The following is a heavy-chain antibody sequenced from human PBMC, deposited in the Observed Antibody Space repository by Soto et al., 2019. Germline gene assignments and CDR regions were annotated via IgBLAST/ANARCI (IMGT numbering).Heavy chain of an antibody. CDR2: IWYDGSNK. CDR3: GRDGALGDTAVVDS. J-gene: IGHJ4*02. V-gene: IGHV3-33*01. CDR1: GFTFSTYG. D-gene: IGHD5-18*01. Sequence: QVQLVESGGGVVQPGKSLRLSCAASGFTFSTYGMHWVRQAPGKGLEWVAVIWYDGSNKYHGDPLKGRFTISRDNSKNTVYLQINNLRAEDTAVYYCGRDGALGDTAVVDSWGQGTLVIVSS.